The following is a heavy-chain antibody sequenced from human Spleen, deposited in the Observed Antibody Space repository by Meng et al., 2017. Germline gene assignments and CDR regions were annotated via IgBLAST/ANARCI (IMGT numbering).Heavy chain of an antibody. CDR3: ARDEDISAAGKLFGDY. CDR2: INPKSGDT. V-gene: IGHV1-2*06. J-gene: IGHJ4*02. D-gene: IGHD6-13*01. CDR1: GYTFPDYW. Sequence: QGPLVQSGAEVKKPGASVKVSCKASGYTFPDYWLHWVRRAPGQGLEWMGRINPKSGDTHYAQRFQGRVTMTGDTSISTAYMELSGLRSDDTAMYYCARDEDISAAGKLFGDYWGQGTLDTVSS.